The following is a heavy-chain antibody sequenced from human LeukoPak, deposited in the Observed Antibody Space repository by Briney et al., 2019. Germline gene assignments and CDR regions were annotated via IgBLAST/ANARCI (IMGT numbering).Heavy chain of an antibody. V-gene: IGHV4-59*01. CDR1: GGSISSYY. J-gene: IGHJ4*02. CDR3: ARSNSYGLFDY. D-gene: IGHD5-18*01. Sequence: ETLSLTCTVSGGSISSYYWSWIRQPPGKGLEWIGYIYYSGSTNYNPSLKSRVTISVDTSKNQFSLKLSSVTAADTAVYYCARSNSYGLFDYWGQGTQVTVSP. CDR2: IYYSGST.